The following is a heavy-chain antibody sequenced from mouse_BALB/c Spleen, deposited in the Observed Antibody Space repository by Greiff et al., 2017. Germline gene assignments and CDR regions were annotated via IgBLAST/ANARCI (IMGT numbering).Heavy chain of an antibody. CDR1: GFTFSSYT. Sequence: EVQRVESGGGLVQPGGSLKLSCAASGFTFSSYTMSWVRQTPEKRLEWVAYISNGGGSTYYPDTVKGRVTISRDNAKNTLYLQMSSLKSEDTAMYYCARHFGYDVGFAYWGQGTLVTVSA. V-gene: IGHV5-12-2*01. CDR3: ARHFGYDVGFAY. J-gene: IGHJ3*01. D-gene: IGHD2-2*01. CDR2: ISNGGGST.